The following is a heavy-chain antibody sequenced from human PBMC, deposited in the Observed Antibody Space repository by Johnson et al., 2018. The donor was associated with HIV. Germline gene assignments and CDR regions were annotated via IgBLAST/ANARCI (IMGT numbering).Heavy chain of an antibody. Sequence: VQLVESGGGLVQPGGSLRLSCAASGFTFSSYWMHWVRQAPGNGLVWVSAISGSGGSTYYADSVKGLFTISRDNAKNTVYLQMNSLRAEDTAVYYCAKVSGIAAAGHDAFDIWGQGTMVTVSS. D-gene: IGHD6-13*01. CDR3: AKVSGIAAAGHDAFDI. CDR1: GFTFSSYW. J-gene: IGHJ3*02. V-gene: IGHV3-23*04. CDR2: ISGSGGST.